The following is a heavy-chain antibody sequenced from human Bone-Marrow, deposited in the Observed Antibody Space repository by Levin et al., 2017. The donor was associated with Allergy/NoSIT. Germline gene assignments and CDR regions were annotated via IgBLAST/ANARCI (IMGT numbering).Heavy chain of an antibody. CDR2: VNHSGST. V-gene: IGHV4-34*01. CDR3: ARALGTETFTDYIWGGRRLGGSEV. CDR1: GGSFSGYY. D-gene: IGHD3-16*01. Sequence: SETLSLTCAVYGGSFSGYYWTWIRQPPGKGLEWIGEVNHSGSTNYNPSLKSRLTISVDTSKNQFSLKLSSVTAADTAVYYCARALGTETFTDYIWGGRRLGGSEVWGQGTMVTVSS. J-gene: IGHJ3*01.